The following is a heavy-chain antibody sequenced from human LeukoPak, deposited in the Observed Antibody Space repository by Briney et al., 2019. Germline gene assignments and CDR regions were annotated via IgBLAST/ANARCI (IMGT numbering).Heavy chain of an antibody. J-gene: IGHJ4*02. D-gene: IGHD3-22*01. CDR2: ISYDGSNK. V-gene: IGHV3-30*18. Sequence: GGSLRLFCAASGFTFSSYGMHWVRQAPGKGLEWVAVISYDGSNKYYADSVKGRFTISRDNSKNTLYLQMNSLRAEDTAVYYCAKDLTMIVVVITTLDYWGQGTLVTVSS. CDR3: AKDLTMIVVVITTLDY. CDR1: GFTFSSYG.